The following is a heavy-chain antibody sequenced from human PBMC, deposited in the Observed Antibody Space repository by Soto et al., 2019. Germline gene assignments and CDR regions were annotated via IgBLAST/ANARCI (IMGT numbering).Heavy chain of an antibody. CDR2: ISYDGSNT. Sequence: QVPLVESGGGVVQPGRSLRLSCAASGFPFTTYGMHWVREGPGKGLEWVAVISYDGSNTYYVDSVKGRFTISRDNSKNTLYLQMNSLRPEDTALYYCVGGQYYFDYRGQGTLVTVSS. V-gene: IGHV3-30*03. CDR3: VGGQYYFDY. J-gene: IGHJ4*02. CDR1: GFPFTTYG. D-gene: IGHD3-10*01.